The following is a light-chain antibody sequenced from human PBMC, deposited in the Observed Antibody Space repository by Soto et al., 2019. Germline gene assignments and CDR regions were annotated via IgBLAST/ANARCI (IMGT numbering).Light chain of an antibody. CDR2: DVS. J-gene: IGLJ1*01. CDR1: SSDVGGDNY. V-gene: IGLV2-14*03. CDR3: YSYTTSSTYV. Sequence: LTQPASVSGCTGTSIAISCTGTSSDVGGDNYVSWDQHHPPKAPKLMIYDVSNRPSGVSDRFSGSTSGNTASLTISGLQAEDEADYDCYSYTTSSTYVVRTGTKVTVL.